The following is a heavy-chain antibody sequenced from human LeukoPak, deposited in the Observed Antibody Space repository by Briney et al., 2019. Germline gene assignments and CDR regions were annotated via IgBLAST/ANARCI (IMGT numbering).Heavy chain of an antibody. CDR3: ARYGAPSYCGGDCYQYYFDY. Sequence: SETLSLTCTVSGGSISSYYWSWIRQPPGKGLEWIGYIYYSGSSNYNPSLKSRVTISVDTSKNQFSLKLSSVTAADTAVYYCARYGAPSYCGGDCYQYYFDYWGQGTLVTVSS. CDR2: IYYSGSS. CDR1: GGSISSYY. D-gene: IGHD2-21*02. J-gene: IGHJ4*02. V-gene: IGHV4-59*08.